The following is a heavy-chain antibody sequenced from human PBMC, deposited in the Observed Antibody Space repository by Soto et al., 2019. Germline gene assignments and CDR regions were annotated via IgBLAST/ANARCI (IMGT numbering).Heavy chain of an antibody. V-gene: IGHV3-23*01. Sequence: GGSLRLSCAASGFTFGGYAMSWVRQAPGRGLEWVSGISHSGSATYYADSVKGRFTISRDNSKNTLYLQMNSLRAEDTAVYYCAKYYDSSGTYWYFDLWGRGTLVTVSS. D-gene: IGHD3-22*01. CDR1: GFTFGGYA. CDR3: AKYYDSSGTYWYFDL. CDR2: ISHSGSAT. J-gene: IGHJ2*01.